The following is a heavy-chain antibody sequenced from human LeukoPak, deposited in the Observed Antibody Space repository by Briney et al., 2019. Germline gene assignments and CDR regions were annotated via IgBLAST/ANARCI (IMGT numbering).Heavy chain of an antibody. Sequence: SETLSLTFTVSGGSISSSSYYWGWIRQPPGKGLEWIGSIYYSGSTYYNPSLKSRVTISVDTSKNQFSLKLSSVTAADTAVYYCARPTVRRDFAFDIWGQGTMVTVSS. CDR3: ARPTVRRDFAFDI. V-gene: IGHV4-39*01. J-gene: IGHJ3*02. CDR2: IYYSGST. CDR1: GGSISSSSYY. D-gene: IGHD4-4*01.